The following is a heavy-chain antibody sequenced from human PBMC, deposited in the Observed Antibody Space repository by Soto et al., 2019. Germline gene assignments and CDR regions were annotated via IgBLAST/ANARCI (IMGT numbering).Heavy chain of an antibody. V-gene: IGHV1-3*01. CDR2: INAGNGNT. Sequence: QVQLVQSGAEVKKPGASVTVSCKASGYTFTSYAMHWVRQAPGQRLEWMGWINAGNGNTKYSQKFQGRVTITRDTSASTADMELSSLRSEDTAVYYCARPASSLDYYYGMDVWGQGTTVTVSS. CDR1: GYTFTSYA. CDR3: ARPASSLDYYYGMDV. D-gene: IGHD6-13*01. J-gene: IGHJ6*02.